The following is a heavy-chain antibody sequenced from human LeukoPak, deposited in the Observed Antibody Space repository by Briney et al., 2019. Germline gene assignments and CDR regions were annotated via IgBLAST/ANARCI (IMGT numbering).Heavy chain of an antibody. CDR2: ISSTGGTT. D-gene: IGHD2-15*01. CDR3: AKNGDRGAYCSGGTCYPYYYYYMDV. J-gene: IGHJ6*03. V-gene: IGHV3-23*01. Sequence: GGSLRLSCAASGFTFSSFGMSWVRQVPGKGLEWVSSISSTGGTTYYADSVKGRFTISRDNSKNTLYLQMNSLRGEDTAIYYCAKNGDRGAYCSGGTCYPYYYYYMDVWGKGTTVTISS. CDR1: GFTFSSFG.